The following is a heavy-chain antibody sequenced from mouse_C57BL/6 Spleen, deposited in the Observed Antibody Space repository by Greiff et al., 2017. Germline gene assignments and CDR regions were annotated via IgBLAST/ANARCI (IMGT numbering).Heavy chain of an antibody. CDR1: GYTFTSYW. CDR3: ARRSYDYDDY. V-gene: IGHV1-69*01. Sequence: VQLQQPGAELVMPGASVKLSCKASGYTFTSYWMHWVKQRPGQGLEWIGEIDPSDSYTNYNQKFKGKSTLTVDTSSSTAYMQLSSLTSEDSAVYYCARRSYDYDDYWGQGTTLTVSS. CDR2: IDPSDSYT. D-gene: IGHD2-4*01. J-gene: IGHJ2*01.